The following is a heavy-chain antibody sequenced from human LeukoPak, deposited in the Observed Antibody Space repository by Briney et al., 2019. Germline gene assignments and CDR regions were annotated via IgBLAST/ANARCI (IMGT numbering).Heavy chain of an antibody. CDR2: INSDGNSI. J-gene: IGHJ1*01. CDR3: AKEQYYCDSSGYGGEYFQH. V-gene: IGHV3-74*01. CDR1: GLTISSYW. D-gene: IGHD3-22*01. Sequence: PGGSLRLSCAASGLTISSYWMHWVRHAPGKGLVWVSRINSDGNSITYADSVKGRFTISRDNSKNTLYLQMNSLSAEDTAVYYCAKEQYYCDSSGYGGEYFQHWGQGTLVTVSS.